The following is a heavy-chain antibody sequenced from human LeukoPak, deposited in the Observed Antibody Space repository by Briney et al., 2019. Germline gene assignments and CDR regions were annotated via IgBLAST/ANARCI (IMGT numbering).Heavy chain of an antibody. D-gene: IGHD5-24*01. Sequence: PPETLSLTCAVPGYSLSSGYYWGWLRQPPGKGLEWIGSIYHSGSTYYNPSLKSRVTISVDTSKNQFSLKLSSVTAADTAVYYCARLGGDGYNRDFDYWGQGTLVTVSS. V-gene: IGHV4-38-2*01. CDR3: ARLGGDGYNRDFDY. CDR1: GYSLSSGYY. CDR2: IYHSGST. J-gene: IGHJ4*02.